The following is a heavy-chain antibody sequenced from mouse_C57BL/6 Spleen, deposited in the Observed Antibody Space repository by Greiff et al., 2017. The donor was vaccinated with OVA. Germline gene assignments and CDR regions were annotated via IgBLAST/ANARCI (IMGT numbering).Heavy chain of an antibody. CDR2: ISSGGSYT. V-gene: IGHV5-6*01. CDR3: ARDYGSSYDY. D-gene: IGHD1-1*01. Sequence: EVKLVESGGDLVKPGGSLKLSCAASGFTFSSYGMSWVRQTPDKRLEWVATISSGGSYTYYPDSVKGRFTISRDNAKNTLYLQMSSLKSEDTAMYYCARDYGSSYDYWGQGTTLTVSS. CDR1: GFTFSSYG. J-gene: IGHJ2*01.